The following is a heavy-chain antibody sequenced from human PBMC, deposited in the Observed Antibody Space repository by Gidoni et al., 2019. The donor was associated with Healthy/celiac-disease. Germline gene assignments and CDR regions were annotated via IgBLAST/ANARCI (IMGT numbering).Heavy chain of an antibody. V-gene: IGHV3-30-3*01. D-gene: IGHD5-12*01. Sequence: QVQLVESGGGVVQPGRSLRLSWAASGSTFSMYGLHGVRQAPGKGLEGVAVMYYDGSNKYYADSVKGRFTISRDNSKNTLSLQMNSLRPEDTAVYYCARLGYSGYDLGYWGQGTLVTVSS. J-gene: IGHJ4*02. CDR1: GSTFSMYG. CDR3: ARLGYSGYDLGY. CDR2: MYYDGSNK.